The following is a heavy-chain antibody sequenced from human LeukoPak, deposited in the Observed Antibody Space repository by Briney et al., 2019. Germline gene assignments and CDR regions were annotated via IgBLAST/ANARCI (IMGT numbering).Heavy chain of an antibody. D-gene: IGHD1-1*01. CDR1: GITFSSYG. CDR2: IWYDGSKK. J-gene: IGHJ4*02. CDR3: AKDGELERGYYYFDY. Sequence: PGGSLRLSCAASGITFSSYGSHWVRQAPGKGLEWVAVIWYDGSKKYYADSVKGRFTISRDDSKNTLYLQMNSLRAEDTAVYYCAKDGELERGYYYFDYWGQGTLVTVSS. V-gene: IGHV3-33*06.